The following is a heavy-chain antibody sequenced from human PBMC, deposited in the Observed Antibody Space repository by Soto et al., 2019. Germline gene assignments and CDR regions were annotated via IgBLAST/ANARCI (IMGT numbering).Heavy chain of an antibody. CDR3: AGYGGNSG. CDR1: GFTVSSNH. CDR2: ISNDGST. Sequence: EVQLVESGGGLTQPGGSLRLSCAVSGFTVSSNHVTWVRQATGKGLQWVSTISNDGSTYYADSVKGRFTISGDNPKNTRFLQMNSVRAEDTAMYYCAGYGGNSGGGQGTLVTVSS. J-gene: IGHJ4*02. V-gene: IGHV3-53*01. D-gene: IGHD4-17*01.